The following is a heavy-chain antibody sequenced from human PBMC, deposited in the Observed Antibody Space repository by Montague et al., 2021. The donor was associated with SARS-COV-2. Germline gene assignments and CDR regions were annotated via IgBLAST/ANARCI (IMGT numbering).Heavy chain of an antibody. D-gene: IGHD1-26*01. J-gene: IGHJ4*02. CDR1: GFSLSTSGVG. CDR2: IYWDDDK. V-gene: IGHV2-5*02. CDR3: AHRRGIVGGPYFDY. Sequence: PALVKPTQTLTLTCTFSGFSLSTSGVGVGWIRQPPGKALGWLALIYWDDDKRYSPSLKSRLTITKDTSKNQVVLTMTNMDPVDTATYYCAHRRGIVGGPYFDYWGQGTLVTVSS.